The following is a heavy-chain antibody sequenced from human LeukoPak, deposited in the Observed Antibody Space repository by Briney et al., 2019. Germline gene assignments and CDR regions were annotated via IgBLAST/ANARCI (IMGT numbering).Heavy chain of an antibody. Sequence: SVKVSCKASGGTFSSYAISWVRQAPGQGLEWVGRIIPIFGIANYAQKFQGRVTITADKSTSTAYMELSSLRSEDTAVYYCARDWEIVPAAIHESDYYYYGMDVWGQGTTVTVSS. CDR3: ARDWEIVPAAIHESDYYYYGMDV. J-gene: IGHJ6*02. CDR1: GGTFSSYA. CDR2: IIPIFGIA. V-gene: IGHV1-69*04. D-gene: IGHD2-2*02.